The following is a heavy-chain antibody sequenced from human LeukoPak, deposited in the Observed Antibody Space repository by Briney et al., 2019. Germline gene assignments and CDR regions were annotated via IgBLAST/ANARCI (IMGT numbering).Heavy chain of an antibody. D-gene: IGHD2/OR15-2a*01. J-gene: IGHJ3*02. CDR2: IYYSGST. V-gene: IGHV4-39*01. CDR3: ASSDTIFPADAFDI. CDR1: GVSISSSNSY. Sequence: PSETLSLTCTVSGVSISSSNSYWGWIRQPPGKGLEWIGSIYYSGSTYYNPSLKSRATISVDTSKNQFSLKLSSVTAADTAVYYCASSDTIFPADAFDIWGQGTMVTVSS.